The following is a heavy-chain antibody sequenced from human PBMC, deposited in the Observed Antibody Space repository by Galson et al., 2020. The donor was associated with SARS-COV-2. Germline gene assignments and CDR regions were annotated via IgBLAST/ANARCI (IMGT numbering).Heavy chain of an antibody. J-gene: IGHJ6*02. CDR1: GFPFSDYY. Sequence: GGSLRLSCAAYGFPFSDYYMRRIRQAPGKGLEWVSYVISSGSTIYYADSVKGRFTISRDNAKNSLYLQMNSLRAEDTAVYYCARDVLWFGDVYYYGMDVWGQGTTVTVSS. CDR2: VISSGSTI. CDR3: ARDVLWFGDVYYYGMDV. D-gene: IGHD3-10*01. V-gene: IGHV3-11*01.